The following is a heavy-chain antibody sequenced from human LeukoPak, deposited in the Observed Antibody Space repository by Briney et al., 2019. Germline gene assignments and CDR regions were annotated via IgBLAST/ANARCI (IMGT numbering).Heavy chain of an antibody. CDR1: GVSINNYY. CDR3: ASEDFWSGYWQGYFQH. D-gene: IGHD3-3*01. V-gene: IGHV4-59*01. Sequence: SETLSLTCTVSGVSINNYYWSWIRQPPGRELEWIGYVYNSGSANYNPSLKSRVTISVDTSKNQFSLKLSSVTAADTAVYYCASEDFWSGYWQGYFQHWGQGTLVTVSS. CDR2: VYNSGSA. J-gene: IGHJ1*01.